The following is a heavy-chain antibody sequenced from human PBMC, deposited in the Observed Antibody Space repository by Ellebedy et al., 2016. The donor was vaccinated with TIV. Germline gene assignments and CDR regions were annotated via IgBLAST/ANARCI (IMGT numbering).Heavy chain of an antibody. J-gene: IGHJ4*02. CDR2: ISNDGSNE. V-gene: IGHV3-30-3*01. CDR1: GFTFSSYA. Sequence: GESLKISCEASGFTFSSYAMRWVRQAPGKGLEWVAVISNDGSNEYYADSAKGRLTISRDNSKDTFYLQVNSPRVEDTAVYYCVRDGSYDYGDYWGQGTVVTVSS. D-gene: IGHD3-16*01. CDR3: VRDGSYDYGDY.